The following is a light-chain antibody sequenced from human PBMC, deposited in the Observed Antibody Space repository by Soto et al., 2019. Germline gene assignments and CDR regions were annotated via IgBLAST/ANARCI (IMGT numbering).Light chain of an antibody. CDR2: SNT. CDR1: SSNIGSHT. J-gene: IGLJ2*01. Sequence: QSVLTQPPSASATPGQTIAISCSGGSSNIGSHTVNWYQQLPGTAPRLLIYSNTQRPSGVPDRFSGSKSGTSASLAISGLQSEYEGDYYCAAWDDSLNGVVFGGGTKLTVL. V-gene: IGLV1-44*01. CDR3: AAWDDSLNGVV.